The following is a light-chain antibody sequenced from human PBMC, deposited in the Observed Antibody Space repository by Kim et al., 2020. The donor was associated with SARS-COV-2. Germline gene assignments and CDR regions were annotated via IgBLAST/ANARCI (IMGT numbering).Light chain of an antibody. CDR3: QQYETYWT. CDR1: QSIDSW. V-gene: IGKV1-5*03. CDR2: KAS. J-gene: IGKJ1*01. Sequence: DIQMTQSPSTLSASVGDRVTITCRASQSIDSWLAWYQQKPGQAHKLLIYKASRLHSGVPSRFSGSGSGTEFTLTINGLQPDDFAMYFCQQYETYWTFGLGTKVDIK.